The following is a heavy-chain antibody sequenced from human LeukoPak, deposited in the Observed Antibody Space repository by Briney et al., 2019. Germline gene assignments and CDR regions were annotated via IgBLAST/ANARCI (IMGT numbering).Heavy chain of an antibody. J-gene: IGHJ4*02. CDR1: GGSISSYY. Sequence: SETLSLTCTVSGGSISSYYWSWIRQPAGKGLEWIGRIYTSGSTNYNPSLKSRVTMSVDTSKNQFSLKLSSVTAADTAVYYCAGGPGYSSSWYRPIDYWGQGTLVTVSS. CDR2: IYTSGST. CDR3: AGGPGYSSSWYRPIDY. D-gene: IGHD6-13*01. V-gene: IGHV4-4*07.